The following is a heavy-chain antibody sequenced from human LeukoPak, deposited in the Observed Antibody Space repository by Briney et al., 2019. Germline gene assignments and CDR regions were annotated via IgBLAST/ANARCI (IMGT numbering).Heavy chain of an antibody. CDR3: AREAYSNYAYDM. Sequence: PGRSLRLSCAASGFTFSTYWIHWVRQAPGKGLGWVSRINSDGGNTVYADSAKGRFTISRDNVKNTVYLQMNRLRAEDTAVYYCAREAYSNYAYDMWGQGRMVIVSS. CDR2: INSDGGNT. J-gene: IGHJ3*02. D-gene: IGHD6-13*01. V-gene: IGHV3-74*01. CDR1: GFTFSTYW.